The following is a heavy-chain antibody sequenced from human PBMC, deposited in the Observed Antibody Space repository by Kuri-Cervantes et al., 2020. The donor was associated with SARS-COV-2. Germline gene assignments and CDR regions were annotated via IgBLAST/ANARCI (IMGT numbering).Heavy chain of an antibody. Sequence: GESLKISCAASGFTFSSYSMNWVRQAPGKGLEWVSSISSSSSSTIYYADSVKGRFTISRDNAKNSLYLQMNSLRDEDTAVYYCARVGPRGTGIAVAGYWYFDLWGRGTLVTVSS. V-gene: IGHV3-48*02. D-gene: IGHD6-19*01. CDR1: GFTFSSYS. CDR2: ISSSSSSTI. J-gene: IGHJ2*01. CDR3: ARVGPRGTGIAVAGYWYFDL.